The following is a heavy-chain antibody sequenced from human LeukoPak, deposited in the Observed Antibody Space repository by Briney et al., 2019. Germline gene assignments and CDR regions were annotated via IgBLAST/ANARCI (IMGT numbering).Heavy chain of an antibody. V-gene: IGHV3-23*01. D-gene: IGHD1-26*01. J-gene: IGHJ4*02. CDR3: AKRRSPEHPIGGFDY. Sequence: GGSLRLSCAASGFTFSSCIMTWVRQAPGKGLEWVSSIGASGAGTYYADSVKGRFTISRDNSKNTLSLQMNSLRAEDTAVYYCAKRRSPEHPIGGFDYWAQGTLVTVSS. CDR1: GFTFSSCI. CDR2: IGASGAGT.